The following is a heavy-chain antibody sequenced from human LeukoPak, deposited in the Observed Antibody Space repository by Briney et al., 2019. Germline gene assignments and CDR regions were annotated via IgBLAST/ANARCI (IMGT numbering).Heavy chain of an antibody. CDR3: ARVPYYDFWSPGAFDI. V-gene: IGHV4-61*01. D-gene: IGHD3-3*01. CDR2: IYYSGST. Sequence: ASETLSLTCTVSGGSISSSSYYWSWIRQPPGRGLEWIGYIYYSGSTNYNPSLKSRVTISVDTSKNQFSLKLSSVTAADTAVYYCARVPYYDFWSPGAFDIWGQGTMVTVSS. CDR1: GGSISSSSYY. J-gene: IGHJ3*02.